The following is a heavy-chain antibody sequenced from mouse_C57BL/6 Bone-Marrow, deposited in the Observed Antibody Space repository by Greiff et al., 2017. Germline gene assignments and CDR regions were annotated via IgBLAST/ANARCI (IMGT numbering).Heavy chain of an antibody. Sequence: QVQLQQPGAELVKPGASVKMSCKASGYTFTSYWITWVKQRPGQGLEWIGDIYPGSGSTNYNEKFKSKATLTVDTSSSTAYMQLSSLTSEDSAVYYCARSRGNYPLYYAMDYWGQGTSVTVSS. J-gene: IGHJ4*01. V-gene: IGHV1-55*01. CDR2: IYPGSGST. CDR3: ARSRGNYPLYYAMDY. CDR1: GYTFTSYW. D-gene: IGHD2-1*01.